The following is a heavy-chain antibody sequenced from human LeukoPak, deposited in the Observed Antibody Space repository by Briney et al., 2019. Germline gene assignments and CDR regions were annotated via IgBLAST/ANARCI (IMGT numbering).Heavy chain of an antibody. CDR2: INPNSGGT. V-gene: IGHV1-2*02. Sequence: ASVKVSCKASGYTFTGYYMHWVRQAPGQGLEWMGWINPNSGGTNYAQKFQGRVTMTRDTSISIAYMELSRLRSDDTAVYYCLITMVPGVRNDYWGQGTLVTVSS. CDR1: GYTFTGYY. J-gene: IGHJ4*02. D-gene: IGHD3-10*01. CDR3: LITMVPGVRNDY.